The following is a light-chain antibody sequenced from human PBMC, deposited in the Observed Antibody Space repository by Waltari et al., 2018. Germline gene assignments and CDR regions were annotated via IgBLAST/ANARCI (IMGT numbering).Light chain of an antibody. CDR3: QQYYNWPLT. V-gene: IGKV3-15*01. CDR2: DAS. Sequence: EIVMTQSPATLSVSPGEGVTLSCRASRSVTNMLAWYQQKPGQAPRLLMCDASTRAAGIPARFSGSESGTEFTLTINSLQSEDFAVYFCQQYYNWPLTFGPGTKVDIK. J-gene: IGKJ3*01. CDR1: RSVTNM.